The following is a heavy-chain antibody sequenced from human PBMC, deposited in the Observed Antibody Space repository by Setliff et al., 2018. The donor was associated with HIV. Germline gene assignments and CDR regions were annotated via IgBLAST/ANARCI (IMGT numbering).Heavy chain of an antibody. D-gene: IGHD5-12*01. CDR1: GDTFNNCG. J-gene: IGHJ3*01. CDR2: IIPIFKSA. Sequence: SVKVSCKVSGDTFNNCGLNWVRQAPGQGLEWMGGIIPIFKSADYAQKFQDRVTITTAESTSTAYMDLSSLKSEDTAIYYCARTSGDAYNYEGAFDVWGQGTLVTVSS. CDR3: ARTSGDAYNYEGAFDV. V-gene: IGHV1-69*05.